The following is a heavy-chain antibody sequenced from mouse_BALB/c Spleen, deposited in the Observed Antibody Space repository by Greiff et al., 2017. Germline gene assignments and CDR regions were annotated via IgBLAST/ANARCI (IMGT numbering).Heavy chain of an antibody. CDR3: ARSGNYYGSSYAMDY. Sequence: EVRLVESGGGLVQPGGSRKLSCAASGFTFSSFGMHWVRQAPEKGLEWVAYISSGSSTIYYADTVKGRFTISRDNPKNTLFLQMTSLRSEDTAMYYCARSGNYYGSSYAMDYWGQGTSVTVSS. CDR1: GFTFSSFG. D-gene: IGHD1-1*01. J-gene: IGHJ4*01. CDR2: ISSGSSTI. V-gene: IGHV5-17*02.